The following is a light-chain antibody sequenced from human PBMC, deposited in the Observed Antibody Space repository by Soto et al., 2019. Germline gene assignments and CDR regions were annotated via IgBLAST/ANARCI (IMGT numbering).Light chain of an antibody. CDR3: GSYSSSSTLYV. V-gene: IGLV2-14*03. CDR1: SSDVGGSNY. CDR2: DVS. J-gene: IGLJ1*01. Sequence: QSALTQPASVSGSPGQSITISCSETSSDVGGSNYVSWYQQHPGKAPKLMIYDVSNRPSGVSNRFSGSESGNTASLTISGLQAEDEADYYCGSYSSSSTLYVFGTGTKLTVL.